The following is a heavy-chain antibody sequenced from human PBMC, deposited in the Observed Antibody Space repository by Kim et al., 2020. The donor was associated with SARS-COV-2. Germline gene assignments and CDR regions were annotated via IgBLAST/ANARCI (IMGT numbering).Heavy chain of an antibody. V-gene: IGHV4-39*01. D-gene: IGHD3-10*01. J-gene: IGHJ4*02. Sequence: SLKSRVTISVDTSKNQFSLKLSSVTAADTAVYYCARIYYYGSGSYLPPDCWGQGTLVTVSS. CDR3: ARIYYYGSGSYLPPDC.